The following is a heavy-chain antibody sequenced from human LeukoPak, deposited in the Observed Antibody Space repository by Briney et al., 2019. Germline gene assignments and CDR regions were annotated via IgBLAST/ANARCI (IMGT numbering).Heavy chain of an antibody. J-gene: IGHJ4*02. D-gene: IGHD4-23*01. V-gene: IGHV3-30*02. CDR1: GFTSNNFG. CDR3: AKDLHGGYSSDY. Sequence: GGSLRLSCAASGFTSNNFGMHWARQAPGKGLEWVSFIGYEGVHKYYADSVKGRFTISKDNSKATLYLQMNSLRPEDTAVYYCAKDLHGGYSSDYWGQGTLVTVFS. CDR2: IGYEGVHK.